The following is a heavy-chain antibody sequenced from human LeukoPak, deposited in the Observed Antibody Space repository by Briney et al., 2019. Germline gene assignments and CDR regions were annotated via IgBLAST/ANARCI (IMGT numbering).Heavy chain of an antibody. V-gene: IGHV4-4*02. CDR1: GGSVINTNW. CDR2: VHLDGRT. Sequence: SETLRLTCGVSGGSVINTNWWTWVRQPPGKGLEWIGEVHLDGRTNYTASLESRLTMSVDVSENQVSLKLTSVTAADTAVYYCAREGGFYRPLDYSGQGTLVTVSS. J-gene: IGHJ4*02. D-gene: IGHD3-3*01. CDR3: AREGGFYRPLDY.